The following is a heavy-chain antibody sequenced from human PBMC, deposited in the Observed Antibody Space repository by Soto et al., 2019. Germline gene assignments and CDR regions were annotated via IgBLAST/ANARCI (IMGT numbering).Heavy chain of an antibody. J-gene: IGHJ4*02. D-gene: IGHD6-13*01. V-gene: IGHV3-30-3*01. CDR3: AREGSSWYGSLDY. Sequence: QVQLVESGGGVVQPGRSLRLSCAASGFTFSSYAMHWVRQAPGKGLEWVAVISYDGSNKYYADSVKGRFTISRDNSKNTLYLQMNSLRAEDTAVYYCAREGSSWYGSLDYWGQGTLVTFSP. CDR2: ISYDGSNK. CDR1: GFTFSSYA.